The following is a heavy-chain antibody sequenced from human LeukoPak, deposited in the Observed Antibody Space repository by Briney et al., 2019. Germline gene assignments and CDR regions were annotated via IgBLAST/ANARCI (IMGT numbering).Heavy chain of an antibody. CDR2: IWYDGSNK. D-gene: IGHD5-12*01. V-gene: IGHV3-33*01. CDR1: GFTFSSYG. Sequence: GGSLRLSCAASGFTFSSYGMHWVRQAPGKGLEWLAVIWYDGSNKYYADSVKGRFTISRDNSKNTLYLQMNSLRAEDTAVYYCARDLAWYSGYDYYYYGMDVWGQGTTVTVSS. CDR3: ARDLAWYSGYDYYYYGMDV. J-gene: IGHJ6*02.